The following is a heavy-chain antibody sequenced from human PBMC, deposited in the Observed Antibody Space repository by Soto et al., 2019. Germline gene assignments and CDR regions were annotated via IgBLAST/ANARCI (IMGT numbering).Heavy chain of an antibody. J-gene: IGHJ4*02. CDR3: GHMMIARGAFDF. D-gene: IGHD2-21*01. Sequence: GGSLRLSCSASGFAFSSYAMHWVRQTPGKGLEYVSAISPQGGSTYYADSVKGRFTISRDDSKNTVYLQMSSLRPDDTAVYYCGHMMIARGAFDFWGQGTPVTVYS. CDR2: ISPQGGST. CDR1: GFAFSSYA. V-gene: IGHV3-64D*06.